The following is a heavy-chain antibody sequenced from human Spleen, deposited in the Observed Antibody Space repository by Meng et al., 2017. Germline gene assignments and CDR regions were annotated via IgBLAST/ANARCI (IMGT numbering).Heavy chain of an antibody. CDR1: GFTFIGDY. CDR3: ARGRDLRLGSNPGDY. CDR2: ISLRSGGP. V-gene: IGHV1-2*02. J-gene: IGHJ4*02. D-gene: IGHD7-27*01. Sequence: ASVKVSCKASGFTFIGDYMHWVRQAPGQGLEWMGWISLRSGGPFYAQHFEGRVTLTRDTSISTAYMELRSLRSDDTAVYYCARGRDLRLGSNPGDYWGQGTLVTVSS.